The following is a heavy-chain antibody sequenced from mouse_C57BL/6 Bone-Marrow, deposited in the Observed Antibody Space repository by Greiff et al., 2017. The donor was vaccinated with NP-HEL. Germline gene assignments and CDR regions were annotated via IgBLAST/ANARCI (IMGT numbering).Heavy chain of an antibody. V-gene: IGHV1-26*01. Sequence: EVQLQQSGPELVKPGASVKISCKASGYTFTDYYMNWVKQSHGKSLEWIGEINPNNGGTSYNQKFKGKATLTVDKSSSTAYMELRSLTSEDSAVYYCADSNYPFAYWGQGTLVTVSA. J-gene: IGHJ3*01. D-gene: IGHD2-5*01. CDR3: ADSNYPFAY. CDR2: INPNNGGT. CDR1: GYTFTDYY.